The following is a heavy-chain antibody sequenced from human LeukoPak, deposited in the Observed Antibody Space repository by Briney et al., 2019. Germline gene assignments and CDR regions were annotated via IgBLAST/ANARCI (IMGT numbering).Heavy chain of an antibody. CDR2: ISYDGSNK. V-gene: IGHV3-30-3*01. J-gene: IGHJ4*02. D-gene: IGHD6-19*01. CDR1: GFTFSSYA. CDR3: ARLGPASSGWPESFDY. Sequence: GTSLRLSCAASGFTFSSYAMHWVRQAPGKGLEWVAVISYDGSNKYYADSVKGRFTISRDNSKSTLYLQMNSLRVEDTAVYYCARLGPASSGWPESFDYWGQGTLVTVSS.